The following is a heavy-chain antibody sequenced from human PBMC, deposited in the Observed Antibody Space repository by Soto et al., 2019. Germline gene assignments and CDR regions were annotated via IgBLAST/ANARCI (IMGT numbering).Heavy chain of an antibody. CDR3: AREDRGYGIRT. D-gene: IGHD5-18*01. J-gene: IGHJ5*02. Sequence: QVQLQESGPGLVKPSETLSLTCSVSDASISPYFWTWIRQPPGKGLEWIGYISDGGSTNYNPSLKCRVTISVDTSKKQFSLKLTSLTAADTAVYYCAREDRGYGIRTWGQGTLVTVSS. V-gene: IGHV4-59*01. CDR2: ISDGGST. CDR1: DASISPYF.